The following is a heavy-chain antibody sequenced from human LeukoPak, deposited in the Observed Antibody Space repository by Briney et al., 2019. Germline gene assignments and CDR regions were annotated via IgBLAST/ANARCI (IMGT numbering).Heavy chain of an antibody. CDR1: GFTFSSYS. V-gene: IGHV3-48*04. J-gene: IGHJ3*01. CDR2: IRSSSNII. D-gene: IGHD4/OR15-4a*01. Sequence: GGSLRLSCAASGFTFSSYSMNWVRQAPGKGLEWVSYIRSSSNIIYYADSVKGRFTISRDNTKNSLYLQMNSLRAEDTAVYYCAREVGTSRAGLAWFELWGQGTMVTVSS. CDR3: AREVGTSRAGLAWFEL.